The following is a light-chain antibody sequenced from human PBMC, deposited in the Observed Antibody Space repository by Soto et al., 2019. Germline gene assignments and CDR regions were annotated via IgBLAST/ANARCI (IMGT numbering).Light chain of an antibody. CDR2: GAS. CDR3: QQYNSWPVYT. J-gene: IGKJ2*01. CDR1: QSVSSN. Sequence: EIVMTQSPATLSVSPGERATLSCRASQSVSSNLAWYQQKPGQAPRILIYGASTRATGIPARFSGSGAGTEFTLTISSLQSEDFAVYYCQQYNSWPVYTFGQGTKLGI. V-gene: IGKV3-15*01.